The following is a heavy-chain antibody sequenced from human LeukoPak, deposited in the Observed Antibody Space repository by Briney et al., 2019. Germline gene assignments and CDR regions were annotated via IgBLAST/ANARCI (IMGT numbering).Heavy chain of an antibody. D-gene: IGHD1-26*01. V-gene: IGHV5-51*01. CDR1: GYSFTSYW. CDR2: IYPDDSDT. Sequence: GESLKISCKGSGYSFTSYWIGWVRQMPGKGLEWMGIIYPDDSDTRYSPSFQGQVTISVDKSISTAYLQWSSLKASDTAMYYCARQSVGATTRFDYWGQGTVVTVSS. CDR3: ARQSVGATTRFDY. J-gene: IGHJ4*02.